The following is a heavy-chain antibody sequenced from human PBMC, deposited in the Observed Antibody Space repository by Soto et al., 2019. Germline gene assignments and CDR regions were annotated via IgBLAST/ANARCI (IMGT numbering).Heavy chain of an antibody. J-gene: IGHJ4*02. D-gene: IGHD2-21*01. Sequence: GESLKISWKASGYSFTTYWIGWVRQMPGKGLEGVGIIYPGDSDTRFSPSFQGQVTISVDKSIHTAYLQWSSLKASDSAMYYCARQAYQFDSYSLGYWGQGPLGTVSP. CDR3: ARQAYQFDSYSLGY. V-gene: IGHV5-51*01. CDR1: GYSFTTYW. CDR2: IYPGDSDT.